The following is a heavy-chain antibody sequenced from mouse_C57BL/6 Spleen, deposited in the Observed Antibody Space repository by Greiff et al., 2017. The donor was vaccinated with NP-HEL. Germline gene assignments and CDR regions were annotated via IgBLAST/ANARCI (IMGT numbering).Heavy chain of an antibody. V-gene: IGHV1-50*01. Sequence: QVQLQQPGAELVKPGASVKLSCKASGYTFTSYWMQWVKQRPGQGLEWIGEIDPSDSYTNYNQKFKGKATLTVDTSSSTAYMQLSSLTSEDSAVYYCARADGSIFDYWGQGTTLTVSS. CDR1: GYTFTSYW. D-gene: IGHD1-1*01. CDR2: IDPSDSYT. CDR3: ARADGSIFDY. J-gene: IGHJ2*01.